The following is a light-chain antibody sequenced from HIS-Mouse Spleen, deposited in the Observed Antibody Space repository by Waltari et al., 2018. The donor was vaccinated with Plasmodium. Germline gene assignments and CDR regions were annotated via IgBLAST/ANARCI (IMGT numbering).Light chain of an antibody. Sequence: SYELTQPPSVSVSPGQTARITSPGDASPKTYASWYQQKSGQAPVLVIYEDSKRPPGIPERFSGSSSGTMATLTISGAQVEDEADYYCYSTDSSGNHRVFGGGTKLTVL. V-gene: IGLV3-10*01. J-gene: IGLJ3*02. CDR1: ASPKTY. CDR2: EDS. CDR3: YSTDSSGNHRV.